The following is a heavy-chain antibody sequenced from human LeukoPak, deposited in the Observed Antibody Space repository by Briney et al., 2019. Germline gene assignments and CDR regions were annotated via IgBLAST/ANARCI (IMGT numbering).Heavy chain of an antibody. J-gene: IGHJ6*02. V-gene: IGHV3-9*01. Sequence: GRSLRLSCAASGFTFDDYAMHWVRQAPGKGLEWVSGISWNSGSIGYADSVKGRFTISRDNAKNSLYLQMNSLRAEDTALYYCAKDMAQCSGGSCYSYYYGMDVWGQGTTVTVSS. CDR1: GFTFDDYA. D-gene: IGHD2-15*01. CDR3: AKDMAQCSGGSCYSYYYGMDV. CDR2: ISWNSGSI.